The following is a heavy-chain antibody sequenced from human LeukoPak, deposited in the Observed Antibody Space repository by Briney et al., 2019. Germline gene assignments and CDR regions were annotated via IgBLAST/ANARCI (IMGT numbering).Heavy chain of an antibody. V-gene: IGHV1-69*13. CDR3: ARDYYDSSGVLTDY. J-gene: IGHJ4*02. CDR1: GGTFSSYA. Sequence: GASVKVSCKASGGTFSSYAISCVRQAPGQGLEWMGGIIPIFGTANYAQKFQGRVTITADESTSTAYMELSSLRSEDTAVYYCARDYYDSSGVLTDYWGQGTLVTVSS. D-gene: IGHD3-22*01. CDR2: IIPIFGTA.